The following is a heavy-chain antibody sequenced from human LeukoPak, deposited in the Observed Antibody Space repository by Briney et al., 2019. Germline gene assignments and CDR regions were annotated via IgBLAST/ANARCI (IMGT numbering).Heavy chain of an antibody. J-gene: IGHJ6*02. CDR3: ARSYYDFWSGYYYYYGMDA. D-gene: IGHD3-3*01. CDR1: GGSISSYY. V-gene: IGHV4-59*01. CDR2: IYYSGST. Sequence: SETLSLTCTVSGGSISSYYWSWIRQPPGKGLEWIGYIYYSGSTNYNPSLKSRVTISVDTSKNQFSLKLSSVTAADTAVYYCARSYYDFWSGYYYYYGMDAWGQGTTVTVSS.